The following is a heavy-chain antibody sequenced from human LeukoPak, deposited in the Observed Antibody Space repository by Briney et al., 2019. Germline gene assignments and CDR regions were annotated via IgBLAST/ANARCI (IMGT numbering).Heavy chain of an antibody. CDR3: ARSSMVRGVMVTCDS. V-gene: IGHV4-31*03. CDR1: GGSISSGVYY. D-gene: IGHD3-10*01. CDR2: IYYSGST. J-gene: IGHJ4*02. Sequence: SETLSLTCTVSGGSISSGVYYWSWIRQHPGKGLEWIRYIYYSGSTYYNPSLKSRVTISLDTPTNQFSLKLSSVTVADTAVYYCARSSMVRGVMVTCDSWGQGTLVTVSS.